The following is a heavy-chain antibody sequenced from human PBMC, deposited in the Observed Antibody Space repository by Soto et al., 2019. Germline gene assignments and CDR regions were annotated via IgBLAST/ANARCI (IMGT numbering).Heavy chain of an antibody. V-gene: IGHV4-59*11. J-gene: IGHJ5*02. Sequence: SETLSLTCTVSGGSISSHFWSWIRQPPGKGLEWIAYIYYTGSLKYNPSLQSRVTVSLDTSKNQFSLTLNSVTAADTAVYYCARGGIPTQNWFDPWGQGTLVTVSS. D-gene: IGHD2-2*02. CDR3: ARGGIPTQNWFDP. CDR2: IYYTGSL. CDR1: GGSISSHF.